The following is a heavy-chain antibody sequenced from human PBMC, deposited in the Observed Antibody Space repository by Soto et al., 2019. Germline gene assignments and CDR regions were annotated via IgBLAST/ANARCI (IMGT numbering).Heavy chain of an antibody. CDR2: ISDSGHNV. V-gene: IGHV3-23*01. J-gene: IGHJ6*02. CDR1: GFSFSKFA. Sequence: EAQMLESGGDLVQPGGSLRLSCAASGFSFSKFAMNRVRLPPGKGLEWVSGISDSGHNVVYADSVRGRFTISRDNSKSILYLQMDRLTVDDSAVYYCAKQFVDVWGQGTTVTVAS. CDR3: AKQFVDV.